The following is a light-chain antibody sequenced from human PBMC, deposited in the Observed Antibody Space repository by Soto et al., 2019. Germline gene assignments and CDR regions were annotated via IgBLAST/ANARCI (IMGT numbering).Light chain of an antibody. V-gene: IGLV7-46*01. CDR2: DTN. J-gene: IGLJ2*01. CDR1: TGAVTTGHY. Sequence: QAVVTQEPSLTVSPGGTVTLTCGSNTGAVTTGHYPYWFQQKPGQAPRTLIYDTNNKHSWTPARFSGSLLGGKAALTLSGAQPEAEADYYCLLSYRGVGVFGGGTKVTVL. CDR3: LLSYRGVGV.